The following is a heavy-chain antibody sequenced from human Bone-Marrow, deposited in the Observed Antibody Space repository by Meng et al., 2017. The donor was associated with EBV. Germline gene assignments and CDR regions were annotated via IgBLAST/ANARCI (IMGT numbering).Heavy chain of an antibody. CDR1: GGNLRISA. Sequence: QVLLVQSGAEVKKPVSSVKVSCKASGGNLRISAIRWLRQAPGQGLEWMGGFLPILGAPNYAQRFQDRVTITADESTSTGYMELSSLRSDDTAVYYCARESGRGYSSDYWGQGTLVTVSS. CDR3: ARESGRGYSSDY. J-gene: IGHJ4*02. D-gene: IGHD5-18*01. V-gene: IGHV1-69*01. CDR2: FLPILGAP.